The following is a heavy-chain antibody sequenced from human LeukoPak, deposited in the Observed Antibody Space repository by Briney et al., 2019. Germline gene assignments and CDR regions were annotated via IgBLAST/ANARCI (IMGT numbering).Heavy chain of an antibody. D-gene: IGHD6-25*01. V-gene: IGHV3-48*03. CDR2: ISSSGSTI. Sequence: PGGSLRLSCAASGFTFSSYEINWVRQAPGKGLEWVSYISSSGSTIKYADSVKGRFTISRGNAKNSLYLQMNSLRAEDTAVYYCARVGARLGAFDIWGQGTMVTVSS. CDR3: ARVGARLGAFDI. CDR1: GFTFSSYE. J-gene: IGHJ3*02.